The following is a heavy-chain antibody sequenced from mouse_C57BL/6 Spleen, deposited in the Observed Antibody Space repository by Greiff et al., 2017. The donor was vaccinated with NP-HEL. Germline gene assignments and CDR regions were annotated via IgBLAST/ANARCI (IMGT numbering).Heavy chain of an antibody. CDR2: INPNNGGT. J-gene: IGHJ2*01. CDR1: GYTFTDYY. CDR3: ARGEVPYYFDY. V-gene: IGHV1-26*01. Sequence: EVQLQQSGPELVKPGASVKISCKASGYTFTDYYMNWVKQSHGKSLEWIGDINPNNGGTSYNQKFKGKATLTVDKSSSTAYMELRSLTSEDSAVYYCARGEVPYYFDYWGQGTTLTVSS.